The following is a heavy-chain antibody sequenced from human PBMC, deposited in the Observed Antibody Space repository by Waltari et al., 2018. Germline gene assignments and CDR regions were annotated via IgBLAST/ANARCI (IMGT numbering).Heavy chain of an antibody. D-gene: IGHD1-26*01. CDR1: GYPFSSYA. V-gene: IGHV1-3*02. Sequence: QVQLVQSGAEVKKPGASVKVSCKASGYPFSSYAMPWVGQAPGQRLGWMGWSNTGNGYTKYSQEFQGRVTITRDTSASTAYMELSSLRSEDTAVYYCARSSGSYSMDVWGQGTTVTVAS. CDR2: SNTGNGYT. CDR3: ARSSGSYSMDV. J-gene: IGHJ6*03.